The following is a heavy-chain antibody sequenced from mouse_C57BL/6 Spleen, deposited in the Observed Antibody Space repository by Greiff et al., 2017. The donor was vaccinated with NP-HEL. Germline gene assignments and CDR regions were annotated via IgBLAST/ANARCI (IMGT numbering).Heavy chain of an antibody. CDR2: IYPGAGDT. CDR1: GYAFSSSW. D-gene: IGHD2-5*01. V-gene: IGHV1-82*01. J-gene: IGHJ4*01. Sequence: VQLQQSGPELVKPGASVKISCKASGYAFSSSWMNWVKQRPGKGLEWIGRIYPGAGDTNYNGKFKGKGTLTADNASSTAYMQLSSLTSEDSAVYFCARMSMDSNYPYAMDYWGQGTSVTVSS. CDR3: ARMSMDSNYPYAMDY.